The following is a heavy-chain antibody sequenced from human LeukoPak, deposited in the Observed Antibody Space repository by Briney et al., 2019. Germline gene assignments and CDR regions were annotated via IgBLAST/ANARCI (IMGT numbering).Heavy chain of an antibody. CDR3: ARELTTVTTSHFDY. CDR1: GGTFSSYA. J-gene: IGHJ4*02. CDR2: IIPLFGTA. V-gene: IGHV1-69*06. Sequence: SVKVSCKASGGTFSSYAISWVRQAPGQGLEWMGGIIPLFGTANYAQNFQGRITITADTSTSTAYMELSSLRSEDTAVYYCARELTTVTTSHFDYWGQGTLVTVSS. D-gene: IGHD4-17*01.